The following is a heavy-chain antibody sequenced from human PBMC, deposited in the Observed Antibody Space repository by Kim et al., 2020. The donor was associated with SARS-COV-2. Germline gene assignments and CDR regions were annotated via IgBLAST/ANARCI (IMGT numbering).Heavy chain of an antibody. CDR1: GFTFSSYG. D-gene: IGHD3-10*01. V-gene: IGHV3-33*01. CDR3: AREERGLWFGEFNYFDY. CDR2: IWYDGSNK. J-gene: IGHJ4*02. Sequence: GGSLRLSCAASGFTFSSYGMHWVRQAPGKGLEWVAVIWYDGSNKYYADSVKGRFTISRDNSKNTLYLQMNSLRAEDTAVYYCAREERGLWFGEFNYFDYWGQGTLVTVSS.